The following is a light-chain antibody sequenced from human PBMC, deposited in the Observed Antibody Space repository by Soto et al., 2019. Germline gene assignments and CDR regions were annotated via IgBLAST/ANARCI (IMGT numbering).Light chain of an antibody. CDR3: QQYNKWPYT. J-gene: IGKJ2*01. CDR2: GAS. Sequence: EIVMTQSPATLSVSPGERATLSCRASQSVGSDLAWYQQKPGQAPRLLIYGASTRATGIPARISGSGSGTEFTLSIGSLQSEDFAVYYCQQYNKWPYTFGQGTKLEIK. V-gene: IGKV3-15*01. CDR1: QSVGSD.